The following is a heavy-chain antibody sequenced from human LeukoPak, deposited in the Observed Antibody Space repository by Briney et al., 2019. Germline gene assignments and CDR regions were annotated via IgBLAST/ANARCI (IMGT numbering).Heavy chain of an antibody. D-gene: IGHD3-10*01. V-gene: IGHV3-21*04. CDR2: ISSSSSYI. J-gene: IGHJ4*02. Sequence: GGSLRLSCAASGFTFSAYSMNWVRQAPGKGLEWVSSISSSSSYIYYADSVKGRFTISRDNAKNSLYLQMNSLRAEDTAVYYCAKDQNYYGSGRDFDYWGQGTLVTVSS. CDR1: GFTFSAYS. CDR3: AKDQNYYGSGRDFDY.